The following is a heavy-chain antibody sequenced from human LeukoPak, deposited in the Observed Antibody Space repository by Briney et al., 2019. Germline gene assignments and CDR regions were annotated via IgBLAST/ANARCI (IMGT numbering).Heavy chain of an antibody. CDR3: ATAITMVRGVMRDY. CDR1: GYTFTSYG. Sequence: ASVKVSCKASGYTFTSYGISWVRQAPGQGLEWMGWISAYNGNTNYAQKLQGRVTMTTDTSTSTAYMELRSLRSEDTAVYYCATAITMVRGVMRDYWGQGTLVTVSS. J-gene: IGHJ4*02. CDR2: ISAYNGNT. D-gene: IGHD3-10*01. V-gene: IGHV1-18*01.